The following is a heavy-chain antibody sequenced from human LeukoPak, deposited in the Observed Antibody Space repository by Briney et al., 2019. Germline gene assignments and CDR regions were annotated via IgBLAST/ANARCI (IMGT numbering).Heavy chain of an antibody. V-gene: IGHV4-59*01. CDR2: IYYSGST. CDR1: GGSISSYY. J-gene: IGHJ4*02. D-gene: IGHD5-18*01. CDR3: ARGNSYGINYFDY. Sequence: SSETLSLTCTVSGGSISSYYWSWIRQPPGKGLEWIGYIYYSGSTNYNPSLKSRVTISVDTSKNRFSLKLSSVTAADTAVYYCARGNSYGINYFDYWGQGTLVTVSS.